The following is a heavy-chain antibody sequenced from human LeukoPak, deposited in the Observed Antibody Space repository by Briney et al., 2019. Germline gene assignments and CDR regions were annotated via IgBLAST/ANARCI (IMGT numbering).Heavy chain of an antibody. V-gene: IGHV3-33*01. D-gene: IGHD3-10*01. CDR1: GLTFSSYG. CDR2: IWYDGSNK. Sequence: GGSLRLSCAASGLTFSSYGMHWVRQAPGMGLEWVALIWYDGSNKYYADFVKGRFTTSRDNSKSTLYLQMNSLRAEDTAVYYCARDYGSGIDCWGQGTLVTVSS. CDR3: ARDYGSGIDC. J-gene: IGHJ4*02.